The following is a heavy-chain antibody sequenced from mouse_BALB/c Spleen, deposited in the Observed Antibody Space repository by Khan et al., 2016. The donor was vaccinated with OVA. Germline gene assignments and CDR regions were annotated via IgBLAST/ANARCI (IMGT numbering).Heavy chain of an antibody. D-gene: IGHD2-3*01. CDR2: MSSGSSTI. CDR3: ARRRIFDGYYGGAMDY. Sequence: EVQLQESGGGLVQPGGSRKLSCAASGFTFSGFGMHWVRQTPEKGLEWVAYMSSGSSTIYYADTVKGRFTISRDNSKNTLFLQMTSLRSEDTAMYYCARRRIFDGYYGGAMDYWGQGTSVTVSS. CDR1: GFTFSGFG. V-gene: IGHV5-17*02. J-gene: IGHJ4*01.